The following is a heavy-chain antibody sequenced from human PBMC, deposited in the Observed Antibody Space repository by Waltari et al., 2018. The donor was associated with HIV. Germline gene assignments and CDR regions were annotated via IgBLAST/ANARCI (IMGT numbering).Heavy chain of an antibody. J-gene: IGHJ5*02. CDR2: INPRGGST. V-gene: IGHV1-46*01. CDR1: GYTFTSYY. Sequence: QVQLVQSGAEVKKPGASVKVSCKASGYTFTSYYMHWVRQAPGQGLEWMGIINPRGGSTSYEQKFQGRVTMTRDTSTSTVYMELSSLRSEDTAVYYCARGPSTDYYGSGSYSPWGQGTLVTVSS. CDR3: ARGPSTDYYGSGSYSP. D-gene: IGHD3-10*01.